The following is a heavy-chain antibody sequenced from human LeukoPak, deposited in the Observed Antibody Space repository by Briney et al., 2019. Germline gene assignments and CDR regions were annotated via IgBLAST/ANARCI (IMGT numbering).Heavy chain of an antibody. D-gene: IGHD5-24*01. Sequence: GGSLRLSRAASGFTFSSYWMSWVRQAPGKGLECVANIKQDGSEKYYVDSVKGRFTISRDNAKNSLYLQMNSLRAEDTAVYYCARGGDGYNSVDFDYWGQGTLVTVSS. J-gene: IGHJ4*02. V-gene: IGHV3-7*01. CDR3: ARGGDGYNSVDFDY. CDR2: IKQDGSEK. CDR1: GFTFSSYW.